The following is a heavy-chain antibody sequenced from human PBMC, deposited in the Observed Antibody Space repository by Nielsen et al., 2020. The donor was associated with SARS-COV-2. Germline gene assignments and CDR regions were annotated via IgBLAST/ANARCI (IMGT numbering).Heavy chain of an antibody. J-gene: IGHJ5*02. V-gene: IGHV4-59*13. CDR2: IYYSGST. CDR3: ARRIGGWFDP. Sequence: SETLSLTCTVSGGSISPYYWNWIRRPPGKGLEWIGYIYYSGSTNYNPSLKSRVTISVHTSKNQFSLKLSSVTAADTAVYYCARRIGGWFDPWGQGTLVTVSS. CDR1: GGSISPYY. D-gene: IGHD1-26*01.